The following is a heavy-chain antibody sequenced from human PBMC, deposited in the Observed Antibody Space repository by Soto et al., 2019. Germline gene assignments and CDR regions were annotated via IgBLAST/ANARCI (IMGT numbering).Heavy chain of an antibody. J-gene: IGHJ4*02. V-gene: IGHV3-43*01. Sequence: PGGSLRLSCAASGFTFDDYTMHWVRQAPGKGLEWVSLISWDGGSTYYADSVKGRFTISRDNSKNSLYLQMNSLRTEDTALYYCAKGAPIVVVPAAIFDYWGQGTLVTVS. D-gene: IGHD2-2*02. CDR1: GFTFDDYT. CDR3: AKGAPIVVVPAAIFDY. CDR2: ISWDGGST.